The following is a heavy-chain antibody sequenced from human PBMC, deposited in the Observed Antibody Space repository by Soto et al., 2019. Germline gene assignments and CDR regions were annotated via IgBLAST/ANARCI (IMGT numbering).Heavy chain of an antibody. CDR2: INTLSTAI. CDR1: GFTFTDYY. J-gene: IGHJ4*02. V-gene: IGHV3-11*01. CDR3: ARRLQWQLRPLDS. D-gene: IGHD6-19*01. Sequence: GGSLRLSCEGSGFTFTDYYMTWIRQAPGKGLEWVAYINTLSTAIYYADSVKGRFTISRDNAKDSLYLQMNGLRAEDTATYYCARRLQWQLRPLDSWGRGTLVTV.